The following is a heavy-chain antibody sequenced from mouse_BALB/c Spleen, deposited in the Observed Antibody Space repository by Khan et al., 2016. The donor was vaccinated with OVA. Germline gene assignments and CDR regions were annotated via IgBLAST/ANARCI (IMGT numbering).Heavy chain of an antibody. CDR3: ARGYYDPY. CDR2: ISSGGAT. V-gene: IGHV5-6-5*01. CDR1: GFTFSSYA. D-gene: IGHD1-1*02. J-gene: IGHJ3*01. Sequence: EVELVESGGGLVKPGGSLKLSCAASGFTFSSYAMSWVRQTPEMRLEWVASISSGGATYYPDSVKGRFTISRDNARNILYLQMSSLRSEDTAMYYCARGYYDPYWGQGTLVTVSA.